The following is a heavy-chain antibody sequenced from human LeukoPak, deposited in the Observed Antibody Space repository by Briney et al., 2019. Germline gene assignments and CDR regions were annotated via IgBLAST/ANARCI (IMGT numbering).Heavy chain of an antibody. Sequence: ASVRVSCKASGYTFTGYYMHWVRQAPGQGLEWMGWINPNTGDTHYAQKFQGRVTLTRDTSITTVYVELSRLTSDDTAIFYCAVAPGDYWGQGTLVTVSS. CDR3: AVAPGDY. V-gene: IGHV1-2*02. J-gene: IGHJ4*02. D-gene: IGHD2-21*01. CDR2: INPNTGDT. CDR1: GYTFTGYY.